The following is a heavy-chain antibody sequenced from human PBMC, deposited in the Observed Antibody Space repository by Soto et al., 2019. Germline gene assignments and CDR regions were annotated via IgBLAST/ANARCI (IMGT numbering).Heavy chain of an antibody. CDR2: ISSSSSTI. CDR3: ARVSTSSGSYYNDY. Sequence: GGSLRLSCAASGFTFSSYSMNWVRQAPGKGLEWVSYISSSSSTIYYADSVKGRFTISRDNAKNSLYLQMNSLRAEDTAVYYCARVSTSSGSYYNDYWGQGTLVTVSS. CDR1: GFTFSSYS. J-gene: IGHJ4*02. V-gene: IGHV3-48*04. D-gene: IGHD3-10*01.